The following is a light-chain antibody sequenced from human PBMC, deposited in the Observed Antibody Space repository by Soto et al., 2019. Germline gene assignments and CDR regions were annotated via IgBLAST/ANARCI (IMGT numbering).Light chain of an antibody. CDR3: QQYYSTPLT. Sequence: DIVMTQSPDSLAVSLGERASINCKSSQSVLYSSNNKNYLNWYQQKPGQPPKLLIYWASTRESGVPDRFCGSGSGTDFTLTISSLQAEDVAVYYCQQYYSTPLTFGGGTKVEIK. CDR1: QSVLYSSNNKNY. V-gene: IGKV4-1*01. CDR2: WAS. J-gene: IGKJ4*01.